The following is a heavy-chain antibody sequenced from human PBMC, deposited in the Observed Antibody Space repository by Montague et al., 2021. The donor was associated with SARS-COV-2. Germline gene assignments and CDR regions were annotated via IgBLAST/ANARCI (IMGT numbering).Heavy chain of an antibody. CDR3: AKDPSPGYYSGGNCYSGEYFFDY. CDR1: GFTFDDFA. D-gene: IGHD2-15*01. CDR2: ISWNSGSI. J-gene: IGHJ4*02. V-gene: IGHV3-9*01. Sequence: SLRLSCAASGFTFDDFAMHWVRQPPGKGLEWVSGISWNSGSIDXXXSXXXRFXISRDNAKNSLYLQLNSLRTEDTALYYCAKDPSPGYYSGGNCYSGEYFFDYWGQGTLVTVSS.